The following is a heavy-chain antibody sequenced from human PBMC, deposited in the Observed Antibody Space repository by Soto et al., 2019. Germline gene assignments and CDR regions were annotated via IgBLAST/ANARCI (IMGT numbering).Heavy chain of an antibody. CDR3: ARGSITTVRGYFYYMDG. V-gene: IGHV3-48*01. J-gene: IGHJ6*03. CDR1: GFTFSSYS. Sequence: HLVESGGGLAQPGGSLRLSCAASGFTFSSYSMNWVRQAPGKGLEWVSFISSGRTSIYYADSVKGRFTISRDNAKNSLYLQINNLRAEDTAVYYCARGSITTVRGYFYYMDGWGKGTTVTVSS. D-gene: IGHD3-10*01. CDR2: ISSGRTSI.